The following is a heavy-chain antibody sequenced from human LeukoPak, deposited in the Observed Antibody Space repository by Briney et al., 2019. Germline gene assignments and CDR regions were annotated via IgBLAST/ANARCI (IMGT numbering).Heavy chain of an antibody. CDR2: ISTFGTNI. V-gene: IGHV3-11*01. Sequence: GGSLRLSCAASGFTFSDYYMSWVRQAPGKGLEWVSYISTFGTNINYAESVKGRFTISRDNAQNALYLQMRSLSAEDTAVYYCARAIAAAGTRAPKPGIAVAVYFQHWGQGTLVTVSS. D-gene: IGHD6-13*01. J-gene: IGHJ1*01. CDR1: GFTFSDYY. CDR3: ARAIAAAGTRAPKPGIAVAVYFQH.